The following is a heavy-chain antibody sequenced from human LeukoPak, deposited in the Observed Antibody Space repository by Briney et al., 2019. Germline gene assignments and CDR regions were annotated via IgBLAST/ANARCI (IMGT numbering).Heavy chain of an antibody. D-gene: IGHD6-13*01. J-gene: IGHJ4*02. CDR3: AREARVAAAGTAGINFDY. CDR2: IRYDGSNK. Sequence: GGSLRLSCAASGFTFSSYGMHWVRQAPGKGLEWVAFIRYDGSNKYYADSVKGRFTISRDNSKNTLYLQMNSLRSDDTAVYYCAREARVAAAGTAGINFDYWGQGTLVTVSS. CDR1: GFTFSSYG. V-gene: IGHV3-30*02.